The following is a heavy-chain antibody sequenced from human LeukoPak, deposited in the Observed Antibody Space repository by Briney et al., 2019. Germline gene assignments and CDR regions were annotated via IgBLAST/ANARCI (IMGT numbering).Heavy chain of an antibody. CDR1: GYTFTSYD. D-gene: IGHD2-21*02. J-gene: IGHJ5*02. CDR3: ARGSWTVYCGGDCSLNWFDP. CDR2: MNPNSGNT. V-gene: IGHV1-8*03. Sequence: GASVKVSCKASGYTFTSYDINWVRQATGQGLEWMGWMNPNSGNTGYAQKFQGRVTITRNTSISTAYMELSSLRSEDTAVYYCARGSWTVYCGGDCSLNWFDPWGQGTLVTVSS.